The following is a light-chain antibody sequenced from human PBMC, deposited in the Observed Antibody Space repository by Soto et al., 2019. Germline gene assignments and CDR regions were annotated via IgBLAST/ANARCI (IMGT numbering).Light chain of an antibody. CDR2: KAS. CDR1: QSISSW. V-gene: IGKV1-5*03. J-gene: IGKJ1*01. Sequence: DIQMTQSPSTLSASVGDRVTITCRASQSISSWLAWYQQKPGKAPKLLIYKASNRASGVPSRFSGSGSGTEFTLTISSLQPDDFASYYRQQYNSYSSFGQGTKVEIK. CDR3: QQYNSYSS.